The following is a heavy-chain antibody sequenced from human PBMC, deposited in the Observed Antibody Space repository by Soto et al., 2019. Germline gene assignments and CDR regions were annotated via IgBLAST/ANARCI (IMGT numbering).Heavy chain of an antibody. CDR1: GGTFRTSA. Sequence: QVQLVQSGAEVKKPGSSVKVSCKTSGGTFRTSAISWVRQAPGQGLEWMGGIMPVFSTPDYAQKFQGRVNITADESTGTAYMELSSLRSEDTAVYYCARDKDRQQLGGNYYYIMDVWGQGTTVTVSS. D-gene: IGHD3-3*02. CDR3: ARDKDRQQLGGNYYYIMDV. J-gene: IGHJ6*01. V-gene: IGHV1-69*12. CDR2: IMPVFSTP.